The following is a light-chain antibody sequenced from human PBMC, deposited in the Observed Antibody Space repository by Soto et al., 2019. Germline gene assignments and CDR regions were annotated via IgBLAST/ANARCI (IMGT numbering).Light chain of an antibody. CDR3: SSYTTSAPYV. CDR2: EVT. J-gene: IGLJ1*01. CDR1: SSDVGAYNF. V-gene: IGLV2-14*01. Sequence: QSVLTQPASVSGSPGQSITISCTGTSSDVGAYNFVSWYQHHPGRAPKLIIYEVTIRPSGVSNRFSGSNSGNTASLTISGLQAEDEADYYCSSYTTSAPYVFGSGTKVTVL.